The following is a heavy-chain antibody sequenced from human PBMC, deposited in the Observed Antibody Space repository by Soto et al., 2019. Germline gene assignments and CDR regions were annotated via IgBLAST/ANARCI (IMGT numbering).Heavy chain of an antibody. V-gene: IGHV3-30-3*01. CDR2: ISYDGSNK. CDR3: ARTRRPYSSSWGTLGAY. Sequence: GGSLRLSCAASGFTFSSYAMHWVRQAPGKGLEWVAVISYDGSNKYYADSVKGRFTISRDNSKNTLYLQMNSLRAEDTAVYYCARTRRPYSSSWGTLGAYWGQGTLVTVSS. J-gene: IGHJ4*02. D-gene: IGHD6-13*01. CDR1: GFTFSSYA.